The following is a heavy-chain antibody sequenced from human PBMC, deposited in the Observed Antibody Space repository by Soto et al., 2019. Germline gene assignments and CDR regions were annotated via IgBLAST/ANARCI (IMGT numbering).Heavy chain of an antibody. Sequence: SETLSLTCDVSRYSINNNNLWCWVRQPPGGGLEWIGDLHNGGSANYNPSLESRATFSVDISKNQFFLKLSAVTAADTAVYYCTKNSAYALDYWSQGTLVTVSS. J-gene: IGHJ4*02. CDR1: RYSINNNNL. CDR3: TKNSAYALDY. CDR2: LHNGGSA. V-gene: IGHV4-4*02. D-gene: IGHD5-12*01.